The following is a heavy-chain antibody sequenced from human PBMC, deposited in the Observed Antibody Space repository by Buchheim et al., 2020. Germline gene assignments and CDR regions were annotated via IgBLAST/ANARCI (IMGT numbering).Heavy chain of an antibody. V-gene: IGHV4-61*02. CDR1: GDSVSSRSYY. CDR3: ARDFGLYGMDV. J-gene: IGHJ6*02. D-gene: IGHD3-10*01. CDR2: IYISGST. Sequence: QVQLQESGPGLVKPSQTLSLTCTVSGDSVSSRSYYWSWIRQPAGKALEWIGRIYISGSTEYNSSLKSRVHISIDTSKNQFSLKLSSVTAADTAVYFCARDFGLYGMDVWGQGTT.